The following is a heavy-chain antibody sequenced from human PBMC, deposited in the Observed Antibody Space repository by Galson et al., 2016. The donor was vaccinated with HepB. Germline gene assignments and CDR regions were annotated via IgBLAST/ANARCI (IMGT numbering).Heavy chain of an antibody. V-gene: IGHV3-7*04. D-gene: IGHD6-19*01. CDR1: GFTFSNFW. CDR2: IKGDGSQV. J-gene: IGHJ4*02. CDR3: ARAQWRQARRAAYFDY. Sequence: SLRLSCAASGFTFSNFWMNWVRQAPGQGLEWVANIKGDGSQVYYVDSVKGRFSISRDNFQNSLFLQMNSLRAEDTAVYYCARAQWRQARRAAYFDYWGQGALVTVSS.